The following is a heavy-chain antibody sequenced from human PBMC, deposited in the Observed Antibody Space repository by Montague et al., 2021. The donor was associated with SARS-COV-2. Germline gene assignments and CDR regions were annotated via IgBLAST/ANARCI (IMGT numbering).Heavy chain of an antibody. V-gene: IGHV4-34*01. D-gene: IGHD3-22*01. CDR1: GGSFSGYY. CDR2: INHSGST. CDR3: AGFPTSYYYDSKAAPATPDAFDI. Sequence: SETLSLTCAVYGGSFSGYYWSWIRQPPGKGLEWIGEINHSGSTYYNPSLKSRVTISVDTSKNQFSLKLSSVTAADTAVYYCAGFPTSYYYDSKAAPATPDAFDIWGQGTMVTVSS. J-gene: IGHJ3*02.